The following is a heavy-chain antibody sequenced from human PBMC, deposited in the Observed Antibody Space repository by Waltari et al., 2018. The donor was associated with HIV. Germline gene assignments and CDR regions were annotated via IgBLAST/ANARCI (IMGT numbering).Heavy chain of an antibody. CDR1: GFSFTAYW. CDR2: SGSDGSGT. J-gene: IGHJ6*02. V-gene: IGHV3-74*01. Sequence: EVLLVETGGGLVQPGGSLRVSCVASGFSFTAYWMHWVRHVPGKGLVWGARSGSDGSGTIYADAVQGRVTISRDNAKNTVYLQMNSRRVEDTAVYYCARVRFGELGYGMDVWGQGTTVTVSS. CDR3: ARVRFGELGYGMDV. D-gene: IGHD3-10*01.